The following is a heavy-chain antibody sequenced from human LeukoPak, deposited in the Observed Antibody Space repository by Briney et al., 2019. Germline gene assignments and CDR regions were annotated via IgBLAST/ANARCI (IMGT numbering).Heavy chain of an antibody. J-gene: IGHJ4*02. CDR1: GGSISSGSYY. D-gene: IGHD2-2*01. CDR2: IYTSGST. Sequence: SETLSLTCTVSGGSISSGSYYWSWIRQPAGQGLEWIGRIYTSGSTNYHPSLKSRVTISVDTSKNQFSLKLSSVTAADTAVYYCARASLIKVVPAAPGYYFDYWGQGTLVTVSS. V-gene: IGHV4-61*02. CDR3: ARASLIKVVPAAPGYYFDY.